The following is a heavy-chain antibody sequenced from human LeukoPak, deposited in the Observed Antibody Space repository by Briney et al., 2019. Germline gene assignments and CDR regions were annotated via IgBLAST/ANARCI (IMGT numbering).Heavy chain of an antibody. CDR2: IYASGST. CDR3: ARGTYFSDTYYFDY. J-gene: IGHJ4*02. D-gene: IGHD3-22*01. CDR1: GGSISSDS. V-gene: IGHV4-4*07. Sequence: SETLSLTCTVSGGSISSDSWNWIRQPAGKGLEWIGRIYASGSTNYNPSLKSRVIMSIDTSKNQFSLQLTSVTAADTAVYYCARGTYFSDTYYFDYWGQGTLVTVSS.